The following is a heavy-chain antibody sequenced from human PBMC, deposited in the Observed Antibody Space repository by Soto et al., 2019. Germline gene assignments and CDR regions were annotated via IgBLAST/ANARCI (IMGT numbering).Heavy chain of an antibody. CDR1: GFSLSNIGVG. V-gene: IGHV2-5*02. D-gene: IGHD3-10*01. J-gene: IGHJ2*01. CDR2: IYWDDDK. CDR3: AHSNGDTRDWYFDL. Sequence: QITLQESGPTLVKPTQTLTLTCTFSGFSLSNIGVGVAWIRQPPGKALEWLALIYWDDDKRYSPSLQSRLTITKDTSKNQVVLTMTNMDPVHTATYYRAHSNGDTRDWYFDLWGRGPLVTVST.